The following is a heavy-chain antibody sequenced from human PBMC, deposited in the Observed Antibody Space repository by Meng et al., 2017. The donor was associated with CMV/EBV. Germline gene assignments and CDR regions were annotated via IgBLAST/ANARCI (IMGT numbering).Heavy chain of an antibody. Sequence: LTCAASGFALSNYDLSWVRQAPGKGLEWVSAISLPGGSTFYSDSVKGRFTISRDNSKNTLYLQMNSLRVEDTALYYCAKGLGWQLPNYWGQGTLVTVSS. CDR3: AKGLGWQLPNY. CDR1: GFALSNYD. V-gene: IGHV3-23*01. D-gene: IGHD1-26*01. CDR2: ISLPGGST. J-gene: IGHJ4*02.